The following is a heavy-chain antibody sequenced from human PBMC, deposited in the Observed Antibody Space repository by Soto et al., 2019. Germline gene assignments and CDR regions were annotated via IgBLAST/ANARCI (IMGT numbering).Heavy chain of an antibody. CDR2: ISSSSSTI. CDR3: ARGGSYYYDSSAYDY. CDR1: GFTFSSYS. V-gene: IGHV3-48*02. J-gene: IGHJ4*02. D-gene: IGHD3-22*01. Sequence: PGGSLRLSCAASGFTFSSYSMNWVRQAPGKGLEWVSYISSSSSTIYYADSVKGRFTISRDNAKNSLYLQMNSLRDEDTAVYYCARGGSYYYDSSAYDYWGQGTLVTVSS.